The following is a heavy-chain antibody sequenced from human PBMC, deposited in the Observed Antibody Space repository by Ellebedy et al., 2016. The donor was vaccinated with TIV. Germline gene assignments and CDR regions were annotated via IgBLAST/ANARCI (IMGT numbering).Heavy chain of an antibody. V-gene: IGHV4-34*01. CDR1: GGSFSGHY. J-gene: IGHJ4*02. D-gene: IGHD6-6*01. CDR3: AREGSSSPGFDY. CDR2: INHSGST. Sequence: MPSETLSLTCAVYGGSFSGHYWTWIRQPPGKGPEWIGEINHSGSTNYNPSLKSRVTISVDKSKNQFSLKLSSVTAADTAVYYCAREGSSSPGFDYWGQGTLVTVSS.